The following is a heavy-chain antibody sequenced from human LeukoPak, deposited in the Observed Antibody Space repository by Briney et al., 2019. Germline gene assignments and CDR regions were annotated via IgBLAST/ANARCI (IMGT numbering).Heavy chain of an antibody. V-gene: IGHV3-21*01. Sequence: PGGSLRLSCAASGFTFSSYSMNWVRQAPGKGLEWVSSISSSSSYIYYADSVKGRFTISRDNAKNSLYLQMNSLRAEDTAVYYCAKERLTYYDFWSGHHFDPWGQGTLVTVSS. J-gene: IGHJ5*02. CDR1: GFTFSSYS. CDR3: AKERLTYYDFWSGHHFDP. CDR2: ISSSSSYI. D-gene: IGHD3-3*01.